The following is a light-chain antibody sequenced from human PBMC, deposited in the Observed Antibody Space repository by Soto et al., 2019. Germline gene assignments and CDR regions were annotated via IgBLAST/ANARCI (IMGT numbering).Light chain of an antibody. CDR1: SSDVGGYNY. Sequence: QSVLTQPASVSGSPGQSITISCTGTSSDVGGYNYVSWYQQHPGKAPKLIIYEVSNRPSGVSNRFSGSKSGNTASLTISGLRAEDEADYYCSSYTSSSTRVFGGGTKVTVL. CDR3: SSYTSSSTRV. V-gene: IGLV2-14*01. J-gene: IGLJ2*01. CDR2: EVS.